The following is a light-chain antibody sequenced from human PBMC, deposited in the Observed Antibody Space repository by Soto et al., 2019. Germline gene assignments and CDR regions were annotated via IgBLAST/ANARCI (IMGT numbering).Light chain of an antibody. CDR3: QQSYSTART. CDR1: QSISTY. Sequence: DIQMTQSPSSLSASVGDRVTITCRARQSISTYLKWYQQKPGKAPNLLIYAASTLQSGVQSRFSGSGSGTDFTLTMNSLQREDFATYYCQQSYSTARTFGQGTKVEI. CDR2: AAS. V-gene: IGKV1-39*01. J-gene: IGKJ1*01.